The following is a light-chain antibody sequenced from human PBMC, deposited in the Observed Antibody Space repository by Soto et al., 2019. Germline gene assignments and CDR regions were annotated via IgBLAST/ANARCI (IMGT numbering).Light chain of an antibody. Sequence: QSVLTQPPSASGSPGQSVTIFCTGTSNDVGGYNYVSWYQQHPGKAPKLMIYEVNKRPSGVPDRFSGSKSGNTASLTVSGLQAEAEADYYCSSFAVSNSFVFGTGTKVT. CDR1: SNDVGGYNY. J-gene: IGLJ1*01. CDR2: EVN. V-gene: IGLV2-8*01. CDR3: SSFAVSNSFV.